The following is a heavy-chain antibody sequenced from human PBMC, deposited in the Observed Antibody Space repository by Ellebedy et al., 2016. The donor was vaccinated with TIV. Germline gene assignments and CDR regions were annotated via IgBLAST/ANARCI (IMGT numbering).Heavy chain of an antibody. CDR1: GYTFTSYD. D-gene: IGHD4-17*01. Sequence: ASVKVSXKASGYTFTSYDINWVRQATGQGLEWMGWMNPNSGNTGYAQKFQGRVTMTRNTSITTAYMELSSLRPEDTAVYYCARSMTTVNPFDYWGQGTLVTVSS. CDR3: ARSMTTVNPFDY. V-gene: IGHV1-8*01. CDR2: MNPNSGNT. J-gene: IGHJ4*02.